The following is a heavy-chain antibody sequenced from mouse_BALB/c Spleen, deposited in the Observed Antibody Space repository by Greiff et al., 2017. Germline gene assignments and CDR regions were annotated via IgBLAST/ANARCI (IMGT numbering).Heavy chain of an antibody. D-gene: IGHD2-4*01. V-gene: IGHV14-3*02. CDR3: ARCGINWYCDV. Sequence: EVKLMESGAELVKPGASVKLSCTASGFNIKDTYMHWVKQRPEQGLEWIGRIDPANGNTKYDPKFQGKATITADTSSNTAYLQLSSLTSEDTAVYYCARCGINWYCDVWGAGTTVTVSA. CDR2: IDPANGNT. CDR1: GFNIKDTY. J-gene: IGHJ1*01.